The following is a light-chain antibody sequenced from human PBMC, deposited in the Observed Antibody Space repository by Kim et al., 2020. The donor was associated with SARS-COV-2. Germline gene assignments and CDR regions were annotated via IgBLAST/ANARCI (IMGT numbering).Light chain of an antibody. Sequence: PGQTASITCSGYKMGDKYVSWDQKKPGQSPVVVIYQDNEQRSGIPERFSGSNSGNTATLTISGTQAMDEADYYCQAWDSSTHNYVFGAGTKVTVL. CDR3: QAWDSSTHNYV. V-gene: IGLV3-1*01. CDR2: QDN. CDR1: KMGDKY. J-gene: IGLJ1*01.